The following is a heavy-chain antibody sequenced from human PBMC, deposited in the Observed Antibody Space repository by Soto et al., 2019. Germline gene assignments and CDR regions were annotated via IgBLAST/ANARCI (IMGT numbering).Heavy chain of an antibody. CDR3: ASKFGELLADAFDI. CDR1: GGSFSGYY. D-gene: IGHD3-10*01. V-gene: IGHV4-34*01. CDR2: INHSRST. Sequence: SETLSLTCAVYGGSFSGYYWSWIRQPPGKGLEWIGEINHSRSTNYNPSLKSRVNISVDRSKNQFSLKLSSVTAADTAVYYCASKFGELLADAFDIWGQGTMVTVSS. J-gene: IGHJ3*02.